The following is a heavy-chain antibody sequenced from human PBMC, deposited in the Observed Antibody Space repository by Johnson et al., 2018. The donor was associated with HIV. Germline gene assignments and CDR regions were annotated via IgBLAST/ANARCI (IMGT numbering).Heavy chain of an antibody. V-gene: IGHV3-23*04. CDR3: ARGGSCYNAHFDI. CDR1: RFTFRIYA. Sequence: QLVESGGGLVQPGGSLRLSCAASRFTFRIYAMTWVRQAPGKGLEWVSSISADGDSTYYADSVKGRFTISRDNPKNTFYLQMNSLRAEDTAVYYCARGGSCYNAHFDIWGQGTMVTVSS. D-gene: IGHD2-15*01. CDR2: ISADGDST. J-gene: IGHJ3*02.